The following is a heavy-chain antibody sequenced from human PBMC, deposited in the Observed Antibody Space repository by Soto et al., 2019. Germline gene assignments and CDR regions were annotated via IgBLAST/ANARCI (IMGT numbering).Heavy chain of an antibody. Sequence: SETLSLTCTVSGGSISSYYWSWIRQPPGKGLEWIGYIYYSGSTNYNPSLKSRVTISVDTSKNQFSLKLSSVTAADTALYYCAKEMGARKPFDYWGQGTLVTVSS. D-gene: IGHD1-26*01. CDR3: AKEMGARKPFDY. CDR2: IYYSGST. V-gene: IGHV4-59*12. CDR1: GGSISSYY. J-gene: IGHJ4*02.